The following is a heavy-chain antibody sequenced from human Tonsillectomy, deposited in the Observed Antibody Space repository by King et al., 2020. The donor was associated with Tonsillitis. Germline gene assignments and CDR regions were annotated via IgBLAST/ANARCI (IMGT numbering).Heavy chain of an antibody. Sequence: VQLVESGGGLVKPGGSLRISCAASGFTFSDYYMSWIRQAPGKGLEWVSYITRSGSNIYYADSVKGRFTISRDNTKNSLYLQMNSLRAEDTAVYYCARDPYCSTTSCLAFDYWGQGTLVTVSS. CDR2: ITRSGSNI. J-gene: IGHJ4*02. CDR1: GFTFSDYY. CDR3: ARDPYCSTTSCLAFDY. D-gene: IGHD2-2*01. V-gene: IGHV3-11*01.